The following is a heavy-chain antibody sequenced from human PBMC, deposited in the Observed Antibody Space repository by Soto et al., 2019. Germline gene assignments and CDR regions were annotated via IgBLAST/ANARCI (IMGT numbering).Heavy chain of an antibody. V-gene: IGHV4-59*01. CDR2: IYYSGST. J-gene: IGHJ3*02. D-gene: IGHD1-7*01. CDR3: ARGDNWNYSSFDI. Sequence: SESLSLTCTVSGGSISSYYWSWIRQPPGKGLEWIGYIYYSGSTNYNPSLKSRVTIPVDTSKTQFSLKLSSVTAADTAVYYCARGDNWNYSSFDIWGQGTMVTVSS. CDR1: GGSISSYY.